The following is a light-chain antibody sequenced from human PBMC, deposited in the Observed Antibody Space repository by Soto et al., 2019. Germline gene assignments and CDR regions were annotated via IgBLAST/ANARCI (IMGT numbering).Light chain of an antibody. Sequence: DVVMTQSPLSLPVTLGQPASISCRSSRSLVYSDGNAYLNWFQQRPGQSPRRLIYKASNRDSGGXDXXSGSGAGPDFTLQISRVEAEDVGVYSCMQATHWPPTFGRGTRVEI. CDR1: RSLVYSDGNAY. CDR2: KAS. CDR3: MQATHWPPT. J-gene: IGKJ1*01. V-gene: IGKV2-30*01.